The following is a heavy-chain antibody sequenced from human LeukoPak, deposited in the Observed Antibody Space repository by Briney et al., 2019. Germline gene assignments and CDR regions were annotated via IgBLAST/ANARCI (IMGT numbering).Heavy chain of an antibody. Sequence: GGSLRLSCAASGFTFSSYWMTWVRQVPGKGLEWVANIREDGSEKYYVDSVKGRFTISRDNAKNSLYLQVNSLRAEDTAVYYCARLNYDFWSGVWEGYYMDVWGKGTTVTVSS. CDR3: ARLNYDFWSGVWEGYYMDV. CDR1: GFTFSSYW. D-gene: IGHD3-3*01. V-gene: IGHV3-7*01. CDR2: IREDGSEK. J-gene: IGHJ6*03.